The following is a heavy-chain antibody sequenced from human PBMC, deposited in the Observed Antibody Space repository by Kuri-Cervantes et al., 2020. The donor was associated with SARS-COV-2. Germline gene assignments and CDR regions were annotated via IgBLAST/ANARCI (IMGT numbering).Heavy chain of an antibody. J-gene: IGHJ4*02. CDR3: ARDGGSSWDFDY. D-gene: IGHD6-13*01. CDR1: GGSISSGSYY. CDR2: IYYSGST. V-gene: IGHV4-61*01. Sequence: SETLSLTCTVSGGSISSGSYYWSWIRQPPGKGLEWIGYIYYSGSTNYNPSLKSRVTIPVDTSKNQFSLKLSSVTAADTAVYYCARDGGSSWDFDYWGQGTLVTVSS.